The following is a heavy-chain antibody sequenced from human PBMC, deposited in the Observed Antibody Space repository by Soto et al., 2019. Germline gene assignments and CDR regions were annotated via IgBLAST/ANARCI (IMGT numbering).Heavy chain of an antibody. J-gene: IGHJ6*02. CDR1: GFSFGGYA. Sequence: EVQLVEAGGDFVQPGGSLRLSCAGYGFSFGGYAMSWVRQAPGKGLEWFSGVSGGGTSTYYAGSVKGRFTISRDSSVVYLQMNSLRADDTAVYYCAKWGGYYAYYSEMDVWGRGTTVTVSS. D-gene: IGHD1-26*01. V-gene: IGHV3-23*04. CDR3: AKWGGYYAYYSEMDV. CDR2: VSGGGTST.